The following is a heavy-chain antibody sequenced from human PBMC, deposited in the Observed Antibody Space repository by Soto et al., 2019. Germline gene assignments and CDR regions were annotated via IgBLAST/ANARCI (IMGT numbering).Heavy chain of an antibody. Sequence: SETLSLTCAVYGGSFSGYYWSWIRQPPGKGLEWIGEINHSGSTNYNPSLKSRVTISVDTSKNQFSLKLSSVTAADTAVYYCARRRAWFGYYYDSRKDLILYYFDYWGQGTLVTVSS. V-gene: IGHV4-34*01. CDR3: ARRRAWFGYYYDSRKDLILYYFDY. CDR1: GGSFSGYY. D-gene: IGHD3-22*01. J-gene: IGHJ4*02. CDR2: INHSGST.